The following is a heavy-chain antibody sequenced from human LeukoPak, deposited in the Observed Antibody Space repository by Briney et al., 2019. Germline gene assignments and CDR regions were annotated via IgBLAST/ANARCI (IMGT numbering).Heavy chain of an antibody. J-gene: IGHJ4*02. CDR3: ARDKGGMVPFDY. D-gene: IGHD3-10*01. V-gene: IGHV3-7*01. CDR2: IKQGGSEK. CDR1: GFTFGTFW. Sequence: GGSLRLSCEASGFTFGTFWMSWVRQAPGKGLEWVANIKQGGSEKNYVDSVKGRFTIARDDAKNSLYLQMNSLRAEDTAVYFCARDKGGMVPFDYWGQGPLVTVSS.